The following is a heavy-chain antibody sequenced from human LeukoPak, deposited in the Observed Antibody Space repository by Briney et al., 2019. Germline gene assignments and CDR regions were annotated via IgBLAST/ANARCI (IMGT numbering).Heavy chain of an antibody. CDR3: ATSKGIAAFD. CDR1: GFTFSSYW. CDR2: INSDGSTT. D-gene: IGHD6-25*01. J-gene: IGHJ4*02. V-gene: IGHV3-74*01. Sequence: GGSLRLSCAASGFTFSSYWFHWVRQAPGQGLVWVSRINSDGSTTSYADSVKGRFTISRDNSKNTLYLQMNSLRAEDTAVYYCATSKGIAAFDWGQGTLVTVSS.